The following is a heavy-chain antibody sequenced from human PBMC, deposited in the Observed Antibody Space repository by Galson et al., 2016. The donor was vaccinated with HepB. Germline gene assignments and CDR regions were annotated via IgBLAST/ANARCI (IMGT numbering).Heavy chain of an antibody. CDR1: GFTFSNYW. V-gene: IGHV3-7*01. Sequence: SLRLSCAASGFTFSNYWMSWVRQPPGKGLEWVANIMLDGSEVYYVDSVKGRFTISRDNARNFLYLQMNSLGAEDTAVYYCARGREYSSLFYFDYWGQGTLVTVSS. CDR3: ARGREYSSLFYFDY. J-gene: IGHJ4*02. D-gene: IGHD6-6*01. CDR2: IMLDGSEV.